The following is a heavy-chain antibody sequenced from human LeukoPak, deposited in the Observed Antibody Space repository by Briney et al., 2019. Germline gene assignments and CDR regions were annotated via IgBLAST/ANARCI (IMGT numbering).Heavy chain of an antibody. J-gene: IGHJ4*02. Sequence: PSETLSLTCAVYGGSFSGYYWSWIRQPPGKGLEWIGEINHSGSTNYNPSLKSRVTISVDTSKNQFSLKLSSVTAADTAVYYCARGPLSGESGSYSLDYWGQGTPVTVSS. V-gene: IGHV4-34*01. D-gene: IGHD1-26*01. CDR1: GGSFSGYY. CDR2: INHSGST. CDR3: ARGPLSGESGSYSLDY.